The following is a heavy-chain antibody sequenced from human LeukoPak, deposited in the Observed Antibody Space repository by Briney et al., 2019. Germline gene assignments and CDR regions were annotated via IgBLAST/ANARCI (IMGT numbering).Heavy chain of an antibody. Sequence: ASVKVSCKASGYTFTGYYMHWVRQAPGQGLEWMGWINPNSGGTNYAQKFQGRVTMTRDTSISTAYMELSRPRSDDTAVYYCARADGLLTTAMVTYFDYWGQGTLVTVSS. CDR2: INPNSGGT. V-gene: IGHV1-2*02. CDR3: ARADGLLTTAMVTYFDY. J-gene: IGHJ4*02. CDR1: GYTFTGYY. D-gene: IGHD5-18*01.